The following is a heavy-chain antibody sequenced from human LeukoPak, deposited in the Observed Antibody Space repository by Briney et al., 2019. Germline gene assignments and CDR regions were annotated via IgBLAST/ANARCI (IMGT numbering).Heavy chain of an antibody. D-gene: IGHD4-17*01. CDR3: ARGRGRFRATVTTSLNYYMDV. Sequence: PSETLSLTCTVSGYSISSGYYWGWIRQPPGKGLEWIGSIYHSGSTYYNPSLKSRVTISVDTSKNQFSLKLSSVTAADTAVYYCARGRGRFRATVTTSLNYYMDVWGKGTTVTVSS. V-gene: IGHV4-38-2*02. J-gene: IGHJ6*03. CDR1: GYSISSGYY. CDR2: IYHSGST.